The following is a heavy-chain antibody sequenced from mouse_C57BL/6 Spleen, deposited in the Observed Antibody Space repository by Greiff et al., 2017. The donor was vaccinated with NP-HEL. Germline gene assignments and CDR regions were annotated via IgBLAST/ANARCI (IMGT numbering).Heavy chain of an antibody. J-gene: IGHJ4*01. Sequence: EVKLVESEGGLVQPGSSMKLSCTASGFTFSDYYMAWVRQVPEKGLEWVANINYDGSSTYYLDSLKSRFIISRDNAKNILYLQMSSLKSEDTATYYCATLRRDGTMDYWGQGTSVTVSS. D-gene: IGHD1-2*01. CDR3: ATLRRDGTMDY. CDR2: INYDGSST. V-gene: IGHV5-16*01. CDR1: GFTFSDYY.